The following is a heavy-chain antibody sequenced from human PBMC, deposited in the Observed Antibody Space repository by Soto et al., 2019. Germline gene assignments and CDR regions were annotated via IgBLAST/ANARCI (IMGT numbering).Heavy chain of an antibody. CDR1: EFTFTDYH. D-gene: IGHD7-27*01. CDR2: ISETGSHT. CDR3: ARSLRATSPLTF. V-gene: IGHV3-11*06. Sequence: WGSLIVDCESSEFTFTDYHMSWIRQAPGKGLEWVALISETGSHTAYAESVKGRFTISRDNARPSVFLQMNSLRSDDTAVYFCARSLRATSPLTFWGQGTPVTVSS. J-gene: IGHJ4*02.